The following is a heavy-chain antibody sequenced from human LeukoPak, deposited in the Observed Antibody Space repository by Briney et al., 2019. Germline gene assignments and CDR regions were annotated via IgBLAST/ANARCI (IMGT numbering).Heavy chain of an antibody. CDR1: GITFSSYN. V-gene: IGHV3-21*01. D-gene: IGHD3-22*01. CDR2: MSSSSSYI. CDR3: GTRGYSEYYLDY. J-gene: IGHJ4*02. Sequence: GGSLRLSCAASGITFSSYNMNWVRQAPGKGLEWVSSMSSSSSYIYYADSVKGRFTISRDNAKNSLYLQMNSLRAEDTAVYYCGTRGYSEYYLDYWGQGTLVTVSS.